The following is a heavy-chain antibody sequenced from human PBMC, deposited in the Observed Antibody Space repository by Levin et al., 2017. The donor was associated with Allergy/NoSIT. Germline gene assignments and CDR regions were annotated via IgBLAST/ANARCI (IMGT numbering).Heavy chain of an antibody. Sequence: GSLRLSCAVYGGSFSGYYWSWIRQPPGKGLEWIGEINHSGSTNYNPSLKSRVTISVDTSKNQFSLKLSSVTAADTAVYYCARLYGYYYYYYMDVWGKGTTVTVSS. D-gene: IGHD3-16*02. V-gene: IGHV4-34*01. CDR3: ARLYGYYYYYYMDV. CDR2: INHSGST. J-gene: IGHJ6*03. CDR1: GGSFSGYY.